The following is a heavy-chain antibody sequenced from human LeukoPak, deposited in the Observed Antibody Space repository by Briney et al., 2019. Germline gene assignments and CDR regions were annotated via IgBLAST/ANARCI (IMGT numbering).Heavy chain of an antibody. V-gene: IGHV3-7*01. CDR1: GFTFSSYW. Sequence: GGSLRLSCAASGFTFSSYWMSWVRQAPGKGLEWVANIKQDGSEKYYVDSVKGRFTISRDNAKNSLYLQMNSLRAEDTAVYYCASQIVVVPAAMDYWGQGTLVTVSS. J-gene: IGHJ4*02. CDR2: IKQDGSEK. D-gene: IGHD2-2*01. CDR3: ASQIVVVPAAMDY.